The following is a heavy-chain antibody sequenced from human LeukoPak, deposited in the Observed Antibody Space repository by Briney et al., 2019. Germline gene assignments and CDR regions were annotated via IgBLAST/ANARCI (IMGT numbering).Heavy chain of an antibody. Sequence: GGSLRLSCAASGFTFSSYWMSWVRQAPGKGLEWVSVIYSGGSTYYADSVKGRFTISGHNSKNTLYLQMNSLRAEDTAVYYCARVTLGYFDYWGQGTLVTVSS. J-gene: IGHJ4*02. CDR2: IYSGGST. V-gene: IGHV3-53*04. CDR1: GFTFSSYW. CDR3: ARVTLGYFDY.